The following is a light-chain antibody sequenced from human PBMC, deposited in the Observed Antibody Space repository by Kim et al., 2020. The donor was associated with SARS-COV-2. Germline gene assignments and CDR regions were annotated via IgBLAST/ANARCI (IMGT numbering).Light chain of an antibody. V-gene: IGLV3-19*01. CDR2: GRN. J-gene: IGLJ2*01. Sequence: SSELTQDPAVSVALGQTVRITCQGDSLRSYYATWYQQKPRQAPVLVIYGRNNRPSGIPDRFSGSASGNTASLTISGAQAEDEPDFYCQWRDSGGNVVFGGGTKLTVL. CDR3: QWRDSGGNVV. CDR1: SLRSYY.